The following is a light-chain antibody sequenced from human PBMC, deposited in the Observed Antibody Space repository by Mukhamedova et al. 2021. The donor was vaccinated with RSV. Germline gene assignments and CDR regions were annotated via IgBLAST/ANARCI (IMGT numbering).Light chain of an antibody. CDR2: DTS. J-gene: IGLJ2*01. CDR3: LLSYNSAAV. V-gene: IGLV7-46*01. Sequence: FQQKPGRAPRTLIYDTSAKHSWTPARFSGSLLGGEAALTLSGAQPEDAAAYYSLLSYNSAAVFGGGTKLTVL.